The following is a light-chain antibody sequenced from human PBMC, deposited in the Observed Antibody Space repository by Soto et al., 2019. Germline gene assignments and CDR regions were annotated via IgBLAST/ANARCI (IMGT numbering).Light chain of an antibody. V-gene: IGLV4-69*01. J-gene: IGLJ2*01. CDR1: SGHSSYA. Sequence: QPVLTQSPSASASLGASVKLTCTLSSGHSSYAIAWHQQQPEKGPRYLMKLNSDGSHSKGDGIPDRFSGSSSGAERYLTISSLQSEDEADYYCQTWGSGPVIFGGETKLTVL. CDR3: QTWGSGPVI. CDR2: LNSDGSH.